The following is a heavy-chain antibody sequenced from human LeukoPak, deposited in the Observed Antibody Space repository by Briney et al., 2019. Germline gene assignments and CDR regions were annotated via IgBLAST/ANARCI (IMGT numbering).Heavy chain of an antibody. J-gene: IGHJ3*02. CDR2: IYYSGST. Sequence: SETLSLTCAVYGGSFSGYYWSWIRQPPGKGLEWIGYIYYSGSTNYNPSLKSRVTISVDTSKNQFSLKLSSVTAADTAVYYCARPLTDGAFDIWGQGTMVTVSS. CDR1: GGSFSGYY. CDR3: ARPLTDGAFDI. V-gene: IGHV4-59*01. D-gene: IGHD3-16*01.